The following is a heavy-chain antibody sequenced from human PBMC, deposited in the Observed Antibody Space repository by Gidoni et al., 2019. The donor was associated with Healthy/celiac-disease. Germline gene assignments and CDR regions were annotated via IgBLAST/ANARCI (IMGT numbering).Heavy chain of an antibody. Sequence: EVQLVESGGGLVQPGGSLRLSCAASGFTFSSYDMHWVRQATGKGLEWVSAIGTAGDTYYPGSVKGRFTISRENAKNSLYLQMNSLRAGDTAVYYCARGGYSGYDYVPYYYYYMDVWGKGTTVTVSS. J-gene: IGHJ6*03. CDR3: ARGGYSGYDYVPYYYYYMDV. V-gene: IGHV3-13*01. CDR1: GFTFSSYD. D-gene: IGHD5-12*01. CDR2: IGTAGDT.